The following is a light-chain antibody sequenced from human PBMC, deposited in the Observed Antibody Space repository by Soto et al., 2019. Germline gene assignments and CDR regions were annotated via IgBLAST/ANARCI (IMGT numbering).Light chain of an antibody. CDR2: EVT. Sequence: QSALTQPASVSGSPGQSITISCTGTSSDIYTYNYVSWYQQHPGKAPKLIIYEVTNRPSGVSNRFSGSKSGDTASLTISGLRAEDEADYYCSSYTSSTDYVFGTGTKLTVL. CDR3: SSYTSSTDYV. CDR1: SSDIYTYNY. V-gene: IGLV2-14*01. J-gene: IGLJ1*01.